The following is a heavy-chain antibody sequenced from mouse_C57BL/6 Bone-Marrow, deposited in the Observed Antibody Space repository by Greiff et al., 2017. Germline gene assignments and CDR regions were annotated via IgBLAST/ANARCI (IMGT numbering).Heavy chain of an antibody. D-gene: IGHD5-1*01. CDR2: IDPENGDT. J-gene: IGHJ2*01. V-gene: IGHV14-4*01. Sequence: EVQLQESGAELVRPGASVKLSCTASGFNIKDDYMHWVKQRPEQGLEWIGWIDPENGDTEYASKFQGKATITADTSSNTAYLQLSSLTSEDTAVYYCTTPTCTPNWGQGTTLTVSS. CDR3: TTPTCTPN. CDR1: GFNIKDDY.